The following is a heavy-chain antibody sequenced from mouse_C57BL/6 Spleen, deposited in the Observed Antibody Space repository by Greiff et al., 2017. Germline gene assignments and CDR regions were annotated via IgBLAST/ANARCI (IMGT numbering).Heavy chain of an antibody. D-gene: IGHD4-1*02. J-gene: IGHJ3*01. Sequence: QVQLQQSGPELVKPGASVKISCKASGYSFTSYYIHWVKQRPGQGLEWIGWIYPGSGNTKYNEKFKGKATLTADTSSSTAYMQLSSLTSEDSAVYYCARDESNFPTGTGFAYWGQGTLVTVSA. V-gene: IGHV1-66*01. CDR3: ARDESNFPTGTGFAY. CDR2: IYPGSGNT. CDR1: GYSFTSYY.